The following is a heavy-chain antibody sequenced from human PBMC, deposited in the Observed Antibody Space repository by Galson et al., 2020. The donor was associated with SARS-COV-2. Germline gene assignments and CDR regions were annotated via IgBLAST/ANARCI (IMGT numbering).Heavy chain of an antibody. CDR2: IRSIPYGGTS. CDR3: TRSWDGHNPSRGYDY. J-gene: IGHJ4*02. CDR1: GFTFGDYA. D-gene: IGHD1-26*01. V-gene: IGHV3-49*03. Sequence: GESLKISCTASGFTFGDYAMAWFRQAPGKGLEWVGFIRSIPYGGTSEYAASVKGRFTISRDDSTGIAYLQMNSLKAEDTAVYYCTRSWDGHNPSRGYDYWGQGTLVTVSS.